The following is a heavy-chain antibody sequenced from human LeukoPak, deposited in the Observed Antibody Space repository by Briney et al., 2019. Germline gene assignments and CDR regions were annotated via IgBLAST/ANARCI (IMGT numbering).Heavy chain of an antibody. CDR3: ARGTSGSYYTLLFDY. CDR1: GDSVSSNSAA. V-gene: IGHV6-1*01. Sequence: SQTLSLTCAISGDSVSSNSAAWNWIRQSPSRGLEWLGRTYYRSKWYNDYAVSVKSRITINPDTSKSQFSLQLNSATPEDSAVYYCARGTSGSYYTLLFDYWGQGTLVTVSS. J-gene: IGHJ4*02. D-gene: IGHD1-26*01. CDR2: TYYRSKWYN.